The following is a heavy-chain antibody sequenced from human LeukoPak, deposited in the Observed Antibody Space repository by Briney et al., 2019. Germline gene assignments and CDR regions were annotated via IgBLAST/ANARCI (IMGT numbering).Heavy chain of an antibody. D-gene: IGHD6-13*01. CDR3: AREGYSSSCDY. J-gene: IGHJ4*02. CDR1: GFTFSSDS. CDR2: ISNAGDTI. Sequence: AGGSLRLSCAASGFTFSSDSMNWVRQAPGKGLEWVSYISNAGDTIYYADSVKGRFTISRDNAKNSLYLQMNSLRAEDTAVYYCAREGYSSSCDYWGQGTLVTVSS. V-gene: IGHV3-48*04.